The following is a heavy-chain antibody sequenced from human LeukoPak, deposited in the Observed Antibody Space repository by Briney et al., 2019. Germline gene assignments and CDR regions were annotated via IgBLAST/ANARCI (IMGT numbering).Heavy chain of an antibody. CDR3: ARLRRSHADF. J-gene: IGHJ4*02. D-gene: IGHD6-13*01. CDR1: GGSISSSTYY. V-gene: IGHV4-39*01. Sequence: SETLSLTCTVSGGSISSSTYYWGWIRQPPGRGLEWIGTIYYSVNTYYNPSLKSRLTISIDTSKNQFSLELSSLTATDTAVYYCARLRRSHADFWGQGTLVTVSS. CDR2: IYYSVNT.